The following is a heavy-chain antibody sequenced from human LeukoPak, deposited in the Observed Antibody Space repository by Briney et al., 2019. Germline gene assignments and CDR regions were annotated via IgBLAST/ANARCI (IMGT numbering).Heavy chain of an antibody. D-gene: IGHD5-18*01. CDR3: ARSPLTWGYSYGYFYYYMDV. V-gene: IGHV5-51*01. J-gene: IGHJ6*03. CDR2: IYPGDSDT. CDR1: GYSFTSYW. Sequence: GESLKISCKGSGYSFTSYWIGWVRQMPGKGLEWIGIIYPGDSDTRYSPSFQGQVTISADKSISTAYLQWSSLKASDTAMYYCARSPLTWGYSYGYFYYYMDVWGKGTTVTVSS.